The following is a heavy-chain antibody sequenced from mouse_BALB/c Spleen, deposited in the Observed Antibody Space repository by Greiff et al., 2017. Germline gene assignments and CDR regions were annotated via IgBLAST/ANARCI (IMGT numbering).Heavy chain of an antibody. CDR1: GFTFSDYY. J-gene: IGHJ4*01. D-gene: IGHD2-14*01. CDR3: ARRAYYRYDYAMDY. V-gene: IGHV5-4*02. Sequence: EVHLVESGGGLVKPGGSLKLSCAASGFTFSDYYMYWVRQTPEKRLEWVATISDGGSYTYYPDSVKGRFNISRDNAKNNLYLQMSSLKSEDTAMYYCARRAYYRYDYAMDYWGQGTSVTVSS. CDR2: ISDGGSYT.